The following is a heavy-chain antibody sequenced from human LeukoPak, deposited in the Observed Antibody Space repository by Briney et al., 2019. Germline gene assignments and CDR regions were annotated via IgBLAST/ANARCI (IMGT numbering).Heavy chain of an antibody. V-gene: IGHV5-51*01. CDR2: IYPDDSDT. J-gene: IGHJ3*02. D-gene: IGHD3-10*01. CDR1: GYTFTTYW. Sequence: GESLKISCKGSGYTFTTYWIAWVRQMPGKGLEWMGIIYPDDSDTRYSPPFQGQVTISADKSVTTAYLQWSSLKASDTAMYYCALGAVRGLHAFDIWGQGTMVTVSS. CDR3: ALGAVRGLHAFDI.